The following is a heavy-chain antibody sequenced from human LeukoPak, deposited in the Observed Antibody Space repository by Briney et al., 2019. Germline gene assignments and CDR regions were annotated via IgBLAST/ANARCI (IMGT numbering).Heavy chain of an antibody. CDR2: MNPTSGNT. CDR3: ARDRGGGYSYGHVPDY. D-gene: IGHD5-18*01. J-gene: IGHJ4*02. CDR1: GYTFTSYD. V-gene: IGHV1-8*01. Sequence: ASVQVSCKASGYTFTSYDINWVRQATGQGLEWMGWMNPTSGNTGYAQKFQGRVTMTRDTSIGTAYMELSSLRSDDSAVYYCARDRGGGYSYGHVPDYWGQGTLVTVSS.